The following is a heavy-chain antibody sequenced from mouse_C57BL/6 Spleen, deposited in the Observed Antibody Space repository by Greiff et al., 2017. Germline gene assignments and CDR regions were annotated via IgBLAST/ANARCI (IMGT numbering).Heavy chain of an antibody. D-gene: IGHD2-3*01. CDR1: GFTFTDYY. J-gene: IGHJ3*01. CDR2: IRNKANGYTT. CDR3: ARYPYDGYPGWFAY. V-gene: IGHV7-3*01. Sequence: EVQLVESGGGLVQPGGSLSLSCAASGFTFTDYYMSWVRQPPGKALEWLGFIRNKANGYTTEYSASVKGRFTISRDNSQSILYLQMNALRAEDSATYYCARYPYDGYPGWFAYWGQGTLVTVSA.